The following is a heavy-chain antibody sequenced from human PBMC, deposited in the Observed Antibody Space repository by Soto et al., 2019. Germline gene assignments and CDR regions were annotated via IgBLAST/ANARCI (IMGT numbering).Heavy chain of an antibody. CDR2: ISSSGSTI. J-gene: IGHJ6*02. Sequence: QVQLVESGGGLVKPGGSPRLSCAASGFTFSDYYMSWIRQAPGKGLEWVSYISSSGSTIYYADSVKGRFTISRDNAKNSLYLQMNSLRAEDTAVYYCARDQRLGESFYYYGMDVWGQGTTVTVSS. CDR3: ARDQRLGESFYYYGMDV. D-gene: IGHD3-16*01. V-gene: IGHV3-11*01. CDR1: GFTFSDYY.